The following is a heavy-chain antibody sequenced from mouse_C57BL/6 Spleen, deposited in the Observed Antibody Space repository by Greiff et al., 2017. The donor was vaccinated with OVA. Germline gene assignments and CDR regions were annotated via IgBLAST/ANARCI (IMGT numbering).Heavy chain of an antibody. CDR1: GYALSSSW. Sequence: VQLQQSGPELVKPGASVKISCKASGYALSSSWLNWVKQRPGKGLEWIGRIYPGDGDTNYNGKFKGKATLTADKSSSTAYMQLSSLTSEDSAVYFCARSYDYDDGAWFAYWGQGTLVTVSA. J-gene: IGHJ3*01. V-gene: IGHV1-82*01. D-gene: IGHD2-4*01. CDR3: ARSYDYDDGAWFAY. CDR2: IYPGDGDT.